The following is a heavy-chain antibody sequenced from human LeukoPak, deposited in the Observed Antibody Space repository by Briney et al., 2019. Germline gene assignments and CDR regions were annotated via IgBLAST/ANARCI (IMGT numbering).Heavy chain of an antibody. V-gene: IGHV3-48*03. CDR2: ITSSGSTI. J-gene: IGHJ4*02. CDR3: ARGPSGYHNT. CDR1: GFTFSSYE. Sequence: GGSLRLSCAASGFTFSSYEMNWVRQAPGKGLEWVSYITSSGSTIYYADSVKGRFTISRDNSKNTLYLQMNSLRAEDTAVYYCARGPSGYHNTGGQGTLVTVSS. D-gene: IGHD5-12*01.